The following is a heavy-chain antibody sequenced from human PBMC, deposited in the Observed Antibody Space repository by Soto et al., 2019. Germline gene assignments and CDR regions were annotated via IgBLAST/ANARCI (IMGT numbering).Heavy chain of an antibody. CDR1: GVTFSSDG. D-gene: IGHD5-18*01. V-gene: IGHV3-30*18. Sequence: GGSLRLSCAASGVTFSSDGMHWVRQAPGKGLEWVAVISYDGSNKYYADSVKGRFTISRDNSQNTLYLQMNSLRAEDTAVYYCAKDPRKRRGYRYEGYYSGQGTLVPGSS. CDR3: AKDPRKRRGYRYEGYY. CDR2: ISYDGSNK. J-gene: IGHJ4*02.